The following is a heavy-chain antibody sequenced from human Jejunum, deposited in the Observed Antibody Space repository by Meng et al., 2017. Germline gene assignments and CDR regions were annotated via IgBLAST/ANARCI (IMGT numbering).Heavy chain of an antibody. CDR2: IGTTGDT. D-gene: IGHD1/OR15-1a*01. Sequence: GGSLRLSCAASGFTFSIYDMHCVRHTTGRGLEWVSSIGTTGDTYYTDSVKGRFTISREDAKNSLYLQMNRLRAGDTAVSYCAREVRDHISGTLTSPFDYWGQGTLVTVSS. CDR1: GFTFSIYD. V-gene: IGHV3-13*01. CDR3: AREVRDHISGTLTSPFDY. J-gene: IGHJ4*02.